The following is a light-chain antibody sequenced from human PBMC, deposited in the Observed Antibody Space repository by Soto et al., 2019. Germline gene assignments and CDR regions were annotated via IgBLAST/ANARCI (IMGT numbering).Light chain of an antibody. CDR2: EVS. CDR1: QSPLHSDGKTH. CDR3: MQNKQLPVT. J-gene: IGKJ1*01. Sequence: DIVMTQTPLSLSVTPGQPASLSCKSSQSPLHSDGKTHLYWYLQRPGQPPRLLISEVSKRAPGVPDRFSGSGSVTDFTLKISRVEAEDVGVYYCMQNKQLPVTFGQVTKVEI. V-gene: IGKV2D-29*01.